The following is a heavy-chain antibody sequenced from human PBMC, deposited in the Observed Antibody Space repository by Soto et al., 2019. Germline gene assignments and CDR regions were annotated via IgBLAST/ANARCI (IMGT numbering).Heavy chain of an antibody. J-gene: IGHJ4*02. D-gene: IGHD5-12*01. Sequence: GSLRLSCAASGFSFNTFDMSWVRQAPGKGLEWVSVILGRDDTTYYADSVKGRFTISRDTFKNTLHLQMNSLRVEDTALYFCTKGAWLDYWGQGTLVTVSS. CDR2: ILGRDDTT. CDR1: GFSFNTFD. V-gene: IGHV3-23*01. CDR3: TKGAWLDY.